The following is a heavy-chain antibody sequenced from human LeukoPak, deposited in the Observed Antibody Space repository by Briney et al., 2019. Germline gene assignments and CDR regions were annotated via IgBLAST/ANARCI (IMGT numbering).Heavy chain of an antibody. CDR2: IYYSGST. Sequence: SETLSLTCTVSGGSISSDYWTWIRQPPGKGLEWIGYIYYSGSTKYNPSLKSRVTISVDASKTQFSLKLNSVTAADTAVYSCARGSREHYYFYSPGPGTLVTVSS. CDR1: GGSISSDY. D-gene: IGHD1/OR15-1a*01. CDR3: ARGSREHYYFYS. J-gene: IGHJ4*02. V-gene: IGHV4-59*01.